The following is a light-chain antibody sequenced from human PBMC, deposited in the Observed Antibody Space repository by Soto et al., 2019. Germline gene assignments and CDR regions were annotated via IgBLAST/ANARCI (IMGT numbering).Light chain of an antibody. J-gene: IGKJ2*01. Sequence: DIQMTQSPSPLSASIGDRVTITCRASQSIDNWLAWYQQKPGKAPHLLIYDASRLETGVPSRFSGSGSGTEFTLTISCLQADDFATYFCQHYNGYPYTFGPGTKLEIK. CDR3: QHYNGYPYT. CDR1: QSIDNW. V-gene: IGKV1-5*01. CDR2: DAS.